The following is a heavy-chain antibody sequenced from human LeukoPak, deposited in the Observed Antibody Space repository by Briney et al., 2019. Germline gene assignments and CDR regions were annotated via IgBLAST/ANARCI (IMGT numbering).Heavy chain of an antibody. V-gene: IGHV1-2*02. J-gene: IGHJ4*02. CDR2: INPNSGGT. D-gene: IGHD2-2*01. Sequence: ASVTVSCTASGYTFTGYYMHWVRQAPGQGLEWMGWINPNSGGTNYAQKFQGRVTMTGDTSISTAYMELSRLRSDDTAVYYCARDGGSIPAAGAGFDYWGQGTLVTVSS. CDR3: ARDGGSIPAAGAGFDY. CDR1: GYTFTGYY.